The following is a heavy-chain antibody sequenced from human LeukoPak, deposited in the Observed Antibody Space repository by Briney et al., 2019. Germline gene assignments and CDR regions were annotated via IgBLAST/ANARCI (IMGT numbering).Heavy chain of an antibody. J-gene: IGHJ4*02. CDR2: IYSGGST. CDR3: ARAAYYYGSGSYYSYFDY. Sequence: GGSLRLSCAASGLTFRSYWVSWVRQAPGKGLEWVSVIYSGGSTYYADSVKGRFTISRHNSKNTLYLQMNSLRAEDTAVYYCARAAYYYGSGSYYSYFDYWGQGTLVTVSS. D-gene: IGHD3-10*01. V-gene: IGHV3-53*04. CDR1: GLTFRSYW.